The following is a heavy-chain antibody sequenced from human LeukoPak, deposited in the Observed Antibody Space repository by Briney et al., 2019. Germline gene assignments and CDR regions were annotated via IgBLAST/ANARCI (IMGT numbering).Heavy chain of an antibody. J-gene: IGHJ4*02. CDR1: GFTFSSYA. Sequence: GGSLRLSCAASGFTFSSYAMSWVRQAPGKGLEWVSGISWNSGSIGYADSVKGRFTISRDNAKNSLYLQMNSLRAEDTALYYCAKDLRNCGGDCYTFDYWGQGTLVTVSS. V-gene: IGHV3-9*01. D-gene: IGHD2-21*02. CDR2: ISWNSGSI. CDR3: AKDLRNCGGDCYTFDY.